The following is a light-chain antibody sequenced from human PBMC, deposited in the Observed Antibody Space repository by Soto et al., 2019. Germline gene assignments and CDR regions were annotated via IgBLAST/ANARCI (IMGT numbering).Light chain of an antibody. CDR3: ATWDDSLNVV. J-gene: IGLJ2*01. V-gene: IGLV1-44*01. CDR1: TSNIGTNT. Sequence: QSVLTQSPSASGTPGQRVSISCSGSTSNIGTNTVSWYQHVPGTAPKLLIYSNDQRPSAVPGRFSGSKSGTSASLASSGLLSEYEADYYCATWDDSLNVVFGGGTKLTVL. CDR2: SND.